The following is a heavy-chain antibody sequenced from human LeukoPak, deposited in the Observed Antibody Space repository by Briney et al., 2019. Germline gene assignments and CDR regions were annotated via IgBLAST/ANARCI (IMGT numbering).Heavy chain of an antibody. CDR2: IYYSGST. V-gene: IGHV4-59*08. Sequence: SETLSLTCTVSGGSISSYYWSWIRQPPGKGLEWIGYIYYSGSTNYNPSLKSRVTISVDTSKNQFSLKLSSVTAADTAVYYCARFGELLWDTDYWGQGTLVTVST. D-gene: IGHD3-10*01. CDR3: ARFGELLWDTDY. CDR1: GGSISSYY. J-gene: IGHJ4*02.